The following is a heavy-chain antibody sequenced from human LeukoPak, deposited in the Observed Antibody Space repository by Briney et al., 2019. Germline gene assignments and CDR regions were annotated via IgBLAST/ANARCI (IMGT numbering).Heavy chain of an antibody. CDR2: IHYSGST. D-gene: IGHD5-12*01. Sequence: SETLSLTCTVSGGSISSNFYWGWIRQTPGKGLEWIASIHYSGSTYYNPSLKSRVTISVDTSKNQFSLKLSSVTAADTAVYYCARDSALAFDYWGQGTLVTVSS. CDR1: GGSISSNFY. J-gene: IGHJ4*02. V-gene: IGHV4-39*07. CDR3: ARDSALAFDY.